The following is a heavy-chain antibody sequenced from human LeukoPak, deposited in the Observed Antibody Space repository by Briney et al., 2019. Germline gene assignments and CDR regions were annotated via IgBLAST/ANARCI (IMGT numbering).Heavy chain of an antibody. CDR1: GFTFSSYD. Sequence: PGRSLRLSCAASGFTFSSYDMHWVRQAPGKGLEWVSGVHGSSGSTYYADSVKGRFTISRDNSKNTLCLQMNSLRAEDTAVYYCAKDGRTCGGDCYPHDAFDIWGQGTMVTVSS. V-gene: IGHV3-23*01. J-gene: IGHJ3*02. D-gene: IGHD2-21*02. CDR2: VHGSSGST. CDR3: AKDGRTCGGDCYPHDAFDI.